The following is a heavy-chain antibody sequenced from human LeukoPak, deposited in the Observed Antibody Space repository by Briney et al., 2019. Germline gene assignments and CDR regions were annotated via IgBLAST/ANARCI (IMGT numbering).Heavy chain of an antibody. CDR3: ARETNPRIVGATPFDY. CDR2: ISYDGSNK. CDR1: GVTFSGSA. Sequence: GGSLRLSCAASGVTFSGSAIHWVRQAPGKGLEWVAVISYDGSNKYYADSVKGRSTISRDNSKNTLYLQMNSLRAEDTAVYYCARETNPRIVGATPFDYWGQGTLVTVSS. V-gene: IGHV3-30-3*01. J-gene: IGHJ4*02. D-gene: IGHD1-26*01.